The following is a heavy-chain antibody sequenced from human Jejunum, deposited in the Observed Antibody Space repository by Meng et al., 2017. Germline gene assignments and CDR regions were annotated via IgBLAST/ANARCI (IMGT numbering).Heavy chain of an antibody. CDR3: ARHTGNLGLDY. CDR2: INTNTGNA. Sequence: QVQLVQSESELTKPGASVKVSCKASGYTFSSQPLNWVRQAPGQGLEWIGWINTNTGNANYGPDFTGRFVFSLDTSVSTAYLQISSLSAEDTAVYYCARHTGNLGLDYWGQGTLVTVSS. J-gene: IGHJ4*02. D-gene: IGHD4-23*01. V-gene: IGHV7-4-1*02. CDR1: GYTFSSQP.